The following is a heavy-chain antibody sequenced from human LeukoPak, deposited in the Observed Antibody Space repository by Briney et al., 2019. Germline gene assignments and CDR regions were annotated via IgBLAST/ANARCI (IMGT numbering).Heavy chain of an antibody. V-gene: IGHV3-21*01. J-gene: IGHJ4*02. CDR1: GFTFSFYM. CDR3: ARDDNWNDKPFDL. CDR2: ISTSSSHI. Sequence: PEGSLGLSCTASGFTFSFYMMNWVRQAPGKGLEWASSISTSSSHIYYADSLKGRFTVSRDNAKNSLYLQMNNLRAEDTAVYYCARDDNWNDKPFDLWGPGTLVTVSS. D-gene: IGHD1-20*01.